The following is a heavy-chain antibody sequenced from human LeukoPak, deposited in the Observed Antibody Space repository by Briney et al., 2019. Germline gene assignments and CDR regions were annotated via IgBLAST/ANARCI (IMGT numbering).Heavy chain of an antibody. D-gene: IGHD3-10*01. CDR3: ARRGNGDFDD. Sequence: GGSLRLSCAASGFTFSSYAMHWVRQTPGKGLEYVSAISSNGGSTYYANSVKGRFTISRDNSKNTLYLQMGSLRAEDMAVYYCARRGNGDFDDWGQGTLVTVSS. CDR1: GFTFSSYA. V-gene: IGHV3-64*01. J-gene: IGHJ4*01. CDR2: ISSNGGST.